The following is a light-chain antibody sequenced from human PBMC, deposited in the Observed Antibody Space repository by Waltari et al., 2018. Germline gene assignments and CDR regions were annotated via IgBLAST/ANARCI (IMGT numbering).Light chain of an antibody. CDR3: QQTFTTPRT. J-gene: IGKJ2*01. CDR1: QNIVTS. V-gene: IGKV1-39*01. Sequence: DIQMTQSPSSLSASVGDRVTITCRSSQNIVTSLNLYQQSPGKPPKLLIYSASILQSGVPPRFTGSGSGTAFSFTINGLQPEDIATYYCQQTFTTPRTFGQGTRLEIK. CDR2: SAS.